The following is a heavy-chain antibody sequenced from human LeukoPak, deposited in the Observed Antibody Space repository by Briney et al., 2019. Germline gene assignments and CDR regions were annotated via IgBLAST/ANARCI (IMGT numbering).Heavy chain of an antibody. CDR3: AKDGDYSSGLYYFDY. Sequence: ASVKVSCKASGYTFTSYAMNWVRQAPGQGLEWMGWINTNTGNPTYAQGFTGRFVFSLDTSVSTAYLQMNSLRAEDTAVYYCAKDGDYSSGLYYFDYWGQGTLVTVSS. D-gene: IGHD6-19*01. CDR2: INTNTGNP. V-gene: IGHV7-4-1*02. CDR1: GYTFTSYA. J-gene: IGHJ4*02.